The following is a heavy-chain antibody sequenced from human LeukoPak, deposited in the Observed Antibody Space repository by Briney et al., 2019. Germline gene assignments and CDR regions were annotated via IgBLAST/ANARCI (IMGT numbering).Heavy chain of an antibody. CDR2: ISSNGGST. V-gene: IGHV3-64D*06. Sequence: PGGSLRLSCSAPGFTFSSYAMHWVRQAPGKGLEYVSAISSNGGSTYYADSVKGRFTISRDNSKNTLYLQMSSLRAEDTAVYYCVKKEYMVRGVINYFDYWGQGTLVTVSS. D-gene: IGHD3-10*01. J-gene: IGHJ4*02. CDR3: VKKEYMVRGVINYFDY. CDR1: GFTFSSYA.